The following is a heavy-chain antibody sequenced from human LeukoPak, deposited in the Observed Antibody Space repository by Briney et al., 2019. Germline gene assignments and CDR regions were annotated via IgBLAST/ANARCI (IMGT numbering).Heavy chain of an antibody. CDR2: INPSGGGT. J-gene: IGHJ4*02. V-gene: IGHV1-46*01. Sequence: ASVKVSCKASGYTFTSCYMHWLRQAPGQGLEWMGIINPSGGGTSYAQKFQGRVTVTRDTSTSTVYMELSSLRSEDTAVYYCARDCTNGVCPYDYWGQGTLVTVSS. D-gene: IGHD2-8*01. CDR1: GYTFTSCY. CDR3: ARDCTNGVCPYDY.